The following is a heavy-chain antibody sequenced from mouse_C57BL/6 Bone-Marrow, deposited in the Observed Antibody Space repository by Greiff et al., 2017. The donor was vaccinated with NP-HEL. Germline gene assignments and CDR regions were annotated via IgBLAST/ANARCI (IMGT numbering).Heavy chain of an antibody. D-gene: IGHD1-1*01. J-gene: IGHJ3*01. V-gene: IGHV5-9*01. CDR2: ISGGGVNT. CDR3: ARESYYYVFAY. CDR1: GFTFSSYT. Sequence: EVMLVESGGGLVKPGGSLKLSCAASGFTFSSYTMSWVRQTPEKRLAWVATISGGGVNTYSPDSVKGRFPISRDNAKNPLYLQMSSLMSEDTSLYYCARESYYYVFAYWGQGTLVTVSA.